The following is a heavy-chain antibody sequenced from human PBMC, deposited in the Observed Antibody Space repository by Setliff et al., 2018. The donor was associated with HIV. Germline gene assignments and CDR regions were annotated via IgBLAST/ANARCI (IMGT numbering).Heavy chain of an antibody. D-gene: IGHD6-19*01. Sequence: PGGSLRLSCAASGFTFSSYEMTWFRQAPGKGLEWVSYISRGSSIIHYADSVKGRFTISRDNAKNSLYLEMNSLRAEDTAVYYCARDITVAGGGATGAYWGQGTLVTVSS. CDR1: GFTFSSYE. J-gene: IGHJ4*02. CDR2: ISRGSSII. V-gene: IGHV3-48*03. CDR3: ARDITVAGGGATGAY.